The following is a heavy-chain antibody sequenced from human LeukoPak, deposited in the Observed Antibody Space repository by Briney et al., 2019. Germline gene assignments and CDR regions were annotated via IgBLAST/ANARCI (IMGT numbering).Heavy chain of an antibody. CDR3: ARAGSYGGNPEDAFDI. V-gene: IGHV1-2*02. Sequence: GASVKVSCKASGYTFTGYYMHWVRQAPGQGLEWMGWINPNSGGTNYAQKFQGRVTMTRDTSISTAYMELSRLRSDDTAVYYCARAGSYGGNPEDAFDIWGQGTMVTVSS. CDR2: INPNSGGT. J-gene: IGHJ3*02. CDR1: GYTFTGYY. D-gene: IGHD4-23*01.